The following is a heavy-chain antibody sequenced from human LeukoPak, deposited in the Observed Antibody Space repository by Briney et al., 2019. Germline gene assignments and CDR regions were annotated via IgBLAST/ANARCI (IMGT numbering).Heavy chain of an antibody. CDR3: ARTRRFGELLYYYYGMDV. CDR2: VDWDDDK. J-gene: IGHJ6*04. V-gene: IGHV2-70*01. D-gene: IGHD3-10*01. CDR1: GFSLSTSGMC. Sequence: SGPALVKPTQTLTLTCNFSGFSLSTSGMCVSWIRQPPGKALEWLALVDWDDDKYYSTSLKTRLTISKDTSKNQVVLTMTNMDPVDTATYYCARTRRFGELLYYYYGMDVWGKGTTVTVSS.